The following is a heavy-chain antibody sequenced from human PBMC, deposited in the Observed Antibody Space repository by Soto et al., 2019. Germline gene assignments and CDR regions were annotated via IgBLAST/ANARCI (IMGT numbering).Heavy chain of an antibody. CDR3: PRVSPIALRDF. Sequence: QVQLVQSGAEVKKPGSSVKVSCKASGGTFSSYAISWVRQAPGQGLEWMGGIIRIFSTANYAQKFQGRVRIPRDEPPSTPYMGLSGWGPEDRAWFYGPRVSPIALRDFGAQGTRVTASS. J-gene: IGHJ6*02. CDR2: IIRIFSTA. D-gene: IGHD6-13*01. CDR1: GGTFSSYA. V-gene: IGHV1-69*01.